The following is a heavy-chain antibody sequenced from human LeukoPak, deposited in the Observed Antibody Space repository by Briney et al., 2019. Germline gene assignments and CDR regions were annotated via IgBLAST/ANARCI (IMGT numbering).Heavy chain of an antibody. CDR2: VYSAGTT. Sequence: GSLRLSCTASGFTVSRNYMSWVRQPPGKGLEWVSVVYSAGTTFYADSVKGRFTVSRDNSKNTLYLQMNSLRAEDTAVYYCAKDPYSSGWYEFDYWGQGTLVTVSS. J-gene: IGHJ4*02. V-gene: IGHV3-53*05. D-gene: IGHD6-19*01. CDR1: GFTVSRNY. CDR3: AKDPYSSGWYEFDY.